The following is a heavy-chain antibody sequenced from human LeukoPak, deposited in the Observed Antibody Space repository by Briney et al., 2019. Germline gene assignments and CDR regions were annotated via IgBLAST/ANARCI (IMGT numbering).Heavy chain of an antibody. V-gene: IGHV4-59*01. CDR1: GGSISSYY. Sequence: PSETLSLTCTAPGGSISSYYWSWIRKPPGKGLEWIGYIYYSGSTNYNPSLKSRVTISVDTSKNQFSLMLTSVTAADTAVYYCARESRDYYDSSGYPYDAFDIWGQGTMVTVSS. D-gene: IGHD3-22*01. J-gene: IGHJ3*02. CDR2: IYYSGST. CDR3: ARESRDYYDSSGYPYDAFDI.